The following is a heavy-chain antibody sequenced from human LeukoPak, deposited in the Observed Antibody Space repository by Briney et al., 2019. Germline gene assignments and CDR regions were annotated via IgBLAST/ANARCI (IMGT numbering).Heavy chain of an antibody. CDR2: IYTSGST. CDR1: GGSTSRGSYY. D-gene: IGHD5-18*01. J-gene: IGHJ4*02. CDR3: AREGYGYEDY. V-gene: IGHV4-61*02. Sequence: TLSLTCTVSGGSTSRGSYYWSWIRQPPGKGLEWIGRIYTSGSTNYNPSLKSRVTISVDTSKNQFSLKLSSVTAADTAVYYCAREGYGYEDYWGQGTLVTVSS.